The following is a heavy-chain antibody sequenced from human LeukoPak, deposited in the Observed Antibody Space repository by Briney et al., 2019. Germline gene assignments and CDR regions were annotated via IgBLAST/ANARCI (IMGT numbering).Heavy chain of an antibody. CDR3: VKGGAAMVTAYFDF. CDR1: GFTFSTYG. CDR2: IRYDGSNK. J-gene: IGHJ4*02. V-gene: IGHV3-30*02. D-gene: IGHD5-18*01. Sequence: PGGSLRLSCAAAGFTFSTYGMHWVRQAPGKGLEWVAFIRYDGSNKYYADSVRGRFTISRDNSKNTLYLQMNSLRAEDTAVYYCVKGGAAMVTAYFDFWGQGSLVTVSS.